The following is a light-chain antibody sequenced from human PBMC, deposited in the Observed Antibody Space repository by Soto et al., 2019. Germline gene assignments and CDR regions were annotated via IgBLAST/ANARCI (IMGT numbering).Light chain of an antibody. CDR2: DVS. CDR1: HDITNF. V-gene: IGKV1-33*01. CDR3: QQYDDLPIT. J-gene: IGKJ5*01. Sequence: DIQITHSPPSLSVSVCYRVTITCQASHDITNFLNWYQQKPGKAPKLLIYDVSKLETGVPSRFSGSGSGTDFTLTISSLQPEDIATYFCQQYDDLPITFGQGTRLEIK.